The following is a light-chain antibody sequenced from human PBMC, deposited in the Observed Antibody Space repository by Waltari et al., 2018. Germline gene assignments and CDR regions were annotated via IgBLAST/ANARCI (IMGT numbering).Light chain of an antibody. CDR1: RSDVGRYNF. CDR2: DVT. Sequence: QSALTQPRSVSGSPGQSVTISCPGTRSDVGRYNFVSWYQQHPGTAPKLIISDVTKRPAGVPDRFSGSKSGNTASLTISGLQAEDEADYYCSSYAGNYVAFGGGTKLTVL. J-gene: IGLJ2*01. CDR3: SSYAGNYVA. V-gene: IGLV2-11*01.